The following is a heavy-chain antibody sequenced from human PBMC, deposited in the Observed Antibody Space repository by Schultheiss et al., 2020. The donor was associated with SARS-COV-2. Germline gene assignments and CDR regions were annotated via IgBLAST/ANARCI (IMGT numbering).Heavy chain of an antibody. J-gene: IGHJ6*03. D-gene: IGHD2-2*01. V-gene: IGHV5-10-1*01. CDR1: GYSFTSYW. CDR3: AILFQLLDYYYYMDV. CDR2: IDPSDSYT. Sequence: GGSLRLSCKGSGYSFTSYWISWVRQMPGKGLEWIGRIDPSDSYTNYSPSFQGHVTISADKSISTAYLQWSSLKASDTAMYYCAILFQLLDYYYYMDVWGKGTTVTVSS.